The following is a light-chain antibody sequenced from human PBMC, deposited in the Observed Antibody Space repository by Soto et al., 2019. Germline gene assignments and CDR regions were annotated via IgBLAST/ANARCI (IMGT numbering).Light chain of an antibody. V-gene: IGLV2-23*02. J-gene: IGLJ3*02. CDR3: YSYTGSSAVV. Sequence: QSALTQPASVSGSPGQSITISCTGTSSDVGRYDLVSWYQQHPGKAPRLLIYEVTNLPSGVSDRFSGSKSGKTASVTISGLQAEDEADYYCYSYTGSSAVVFGGGTKLTVL. CDR1: SSDVGRYDL. CDR2: EVT.